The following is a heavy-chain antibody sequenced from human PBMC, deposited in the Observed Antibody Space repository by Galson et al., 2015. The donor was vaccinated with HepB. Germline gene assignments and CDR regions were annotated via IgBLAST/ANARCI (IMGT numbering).Heavy chain of an antibody. V-gene: IGHV3-11*06. Sequence: SLRLSCAASGFTFSDYYMSWIRQAPGKGLEWVSYISSSSSYTNYADSVKSRFTISRDNAKNSLYLQMNSLRAEDTAVYYCARGGRLGELLPRQLYYPSDHWGQGTLVTVSS. D-gene: IGHD3-16*01. CDR3: ARGGRLGELLPRQLYYPSDH. CDR2: ISSSSSYT. CDR1: GFTFSDYY. J-gene: IGHJ4*02.